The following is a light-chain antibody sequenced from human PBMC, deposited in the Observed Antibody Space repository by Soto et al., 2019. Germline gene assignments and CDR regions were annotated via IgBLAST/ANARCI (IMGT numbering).Light chain of an antibody. Sequence: DFQMTQSPSSLSASLGDRVTITCRASRSISSYLNWYQRKPGKAPRLLIFGASKTNLQSGVPSRFSGSGSGTDFTLTISSLQPEDFATYYCQQSFSTPLTFGGGTKVEIK. CDR2: GASKT. V-gene: IGKV1-39*01. J-gene: IGKJ4*01. CDR3: QQSFSTPLT. CDR1: RSISSY.